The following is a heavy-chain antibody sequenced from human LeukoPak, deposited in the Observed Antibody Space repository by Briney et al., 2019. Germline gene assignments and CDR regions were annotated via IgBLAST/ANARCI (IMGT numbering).Heavy chain of an antibody. CDR1: GGSFSGYY. Sequence: PSETLSLTCAVYGGSFSGYYWSWIRQPPGKGLEWIGEINHSGRTNYNPSLKSRVTISVDTSKDQFSLKLSSVTAADTAVYYCARDYYGSGSYYWYYFDYWRQGTLVSVSS. J-gene: IGHJ4*02. D-gene: IGHD3-10*01. CDR3: ARDYYGSGSYYWYYFDY. CDR2: INHSGRT. V-gene: IGHV4-34*01.